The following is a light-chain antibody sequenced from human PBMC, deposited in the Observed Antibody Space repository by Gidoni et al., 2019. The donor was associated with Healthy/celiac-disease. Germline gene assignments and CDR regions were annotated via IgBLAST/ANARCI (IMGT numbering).Light chain of an antibody. J-gene: IGKJ1*01. CDR2: DAS. CDR3: QQRSNWPGT. V-gene: IGKV3-11*01. CDR1: QSVSSY. Sequence: ELVLTQSPATLSLSPGERATLSCRASQSVSSYLAWYQQKPGKAPRLLIYDASNRATGIPARFSGSGSGTDFTLTISSLEPEDFAVYYCQQRSNWPGTFGQGTKVEIK.